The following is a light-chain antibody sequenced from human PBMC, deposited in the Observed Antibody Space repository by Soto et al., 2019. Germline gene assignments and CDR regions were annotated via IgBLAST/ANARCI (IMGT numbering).Light chain of an antibody. J-gene: IGLJ1*01. CDR2: SNN. V-gene: IGLV1-47*02. Sequence: QSVLTQPPSASGTPGQRVTISCSGSSSNIGSNYVYWYQQLPGTAPKLLIYSNNQRPSGVPDRFSGSKSGTSASLAISGLRSEDEADDYCAAWEDSLSGAYVFGTGTKLTVL. CDR1: SSNIGSNY. CDR3: AAWEDSLSGAYV.